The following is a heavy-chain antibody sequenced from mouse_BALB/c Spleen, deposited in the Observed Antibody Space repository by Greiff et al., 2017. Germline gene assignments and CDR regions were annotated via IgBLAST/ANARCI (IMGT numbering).Heavy chain of an antibody. CDR3: ASGGATFAY. CDR1: GYSITSDYA. V-gene: IGHV3-2*02. J-gene: IGHJ3*01. D-gene: IGHD3-1*01. Sequence: EVQLQQSGPGLVKPSQSLSLTCTVTGYSITSDYAWNWIRQFPGNKLEWMGYISYSGSTSYNPSLKSRISITRDTSKNQFFLQLNSVTTEDTATYYCASGGATFAYWGQGTLVTVSA. CDR2: ISYSGST.